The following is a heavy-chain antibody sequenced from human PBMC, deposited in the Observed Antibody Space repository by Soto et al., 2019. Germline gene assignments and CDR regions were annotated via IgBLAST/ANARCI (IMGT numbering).Heavy chain of an antibody. V-gene: IGHV2-5*05. Sequence: QINLKESGPTLVKPTQTLTLTCTFSGFSLSSSGVAVGWIRQPPGKALEWLALIYWDDDQRYGPSLRSKLAVTKDTSKNQVVLTVTNMDPVDTATYYCAHKKTNQHYFDYWGQGTLVTVSS. CDR3: AHKKTNQHYFDY. D-gene: IGHD1-1*01. CDR2: IYWDDDQ. J-gene: IGHJ4*02. CDR1: GFSLSSSGVA.